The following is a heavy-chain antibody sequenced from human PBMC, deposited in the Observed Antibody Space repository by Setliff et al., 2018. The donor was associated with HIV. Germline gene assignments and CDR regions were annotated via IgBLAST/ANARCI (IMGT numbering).Heavy chain of an antibody. CDR3: ATPGYSSGWAGFTDY. D-gene: IGHD6-19*01. CDR1: GYTLTELS. CDR2: FDPEDGET. Sequence: WASVKVSCKVSGYTLTELSMHWVRQAPGKGLEWMGGFDPEDGETIYAQKFQGRVTMTEDTSTDTAYMELSSLRSEDTAVYYCATPGYSSGWAGFTDYWGQGTLVTVSS. V-gene: IGHV1-24*01. J-gene: IGHJ4*02.